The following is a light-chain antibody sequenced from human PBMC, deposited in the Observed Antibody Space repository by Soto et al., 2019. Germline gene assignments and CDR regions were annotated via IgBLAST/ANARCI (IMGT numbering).Light chain of an antibody. Sequence: QPVLTQSPSASASLGASVKLTCTLSSGHSSYAIAWHQQQPEKGPRYLMKVNSDGSHSKGDGIPDRFSGSSSGAERYLTISSLQSVDEADYYCQTWGTGPWVFGGGTKLTVL. V-gene: IGLV4-69*01. CDR2: VNSDGSH. J-gene: IGLJ3*02. CDR1: SGHSSYA. CDR3: QTWGTGPWV.